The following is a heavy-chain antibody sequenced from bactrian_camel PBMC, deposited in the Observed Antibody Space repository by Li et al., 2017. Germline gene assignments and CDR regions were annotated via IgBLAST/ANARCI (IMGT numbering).Heavy chain of an antibody. J-gene: IGHJ4*01. V-gene: IGHV3S55*01. CDR1: GYTYRRYY. Sequence: HVQLVESGGGSVQAGGSLRLSCIASGYTYRRYYMAWFRQAPGKEREVVAVIEGPGSHTYVDSVKGRFTISKDSAKKILYLQMSSLKPEDTAMYYCAAGWVNRNLLSKDEYDYWGHGTQVTVS. CDR2: IEGPGSH. CDR3: AAGWVNRNLLSKDEYDY. D-gene: IGHD5*01.